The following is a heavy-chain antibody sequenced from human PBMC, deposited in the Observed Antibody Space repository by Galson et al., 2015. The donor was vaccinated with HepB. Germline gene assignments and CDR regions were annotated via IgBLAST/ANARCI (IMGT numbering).Heavy chain of an antibody. CDR3: AKDIQYQLQQGAFDI. J-gene: IGHJ3*02. V-gene: IGHV3-9*01. Sequence: SLRLSCAASGFTFDDYAMHWVRQAPGKGLEWVSGISWNSGSIGYADSVKGRFTISRDNAKNSLYLQMNSLRAEDTALYYCAKDIQYQLQQGAFDIWGQGTMVTVSS. CDR2: ISWNSGSI. CDR1: GFTFDDYA. D-gene: IGHD2-2*01.